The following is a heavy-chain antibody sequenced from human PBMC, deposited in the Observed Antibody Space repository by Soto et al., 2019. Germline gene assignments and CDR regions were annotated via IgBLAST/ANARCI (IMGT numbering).Heavy chain of an antibody. CDR3: AKDPFCTNGVCYTLDY. V-gene: IGHV3-23*01. J-gene: IGHJ4*02. Sequence: GGSLRLSCAASGFTFSSYAMSWVRQAPGKGLEWVSAISGSGGSTYYADSVKGRFTISRDISKNTLYLQMNSLRAEDTAVYYCAKDPFCTNGVCYTLDYWGQGTLVTVSS. CDR2: ISGSGGST. D-gene: IGHD2-8*01. CDR1: GFTFSSYA.